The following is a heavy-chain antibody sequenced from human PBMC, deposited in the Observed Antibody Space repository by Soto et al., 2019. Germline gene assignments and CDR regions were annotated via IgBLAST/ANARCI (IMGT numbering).Heavy chain of an antibody. CDR1: GGSISSGGYY. V-gene: IGHV4-31*03. J-gene: IGHJ5*01. Sequence: SETLSLTCTVSGGSISSGGYYWSWIRQHPGKGLEWIGYIYYSGSTYYNPSLENRLTLSMDPSTNTFSLTLNSVTAADTAMYFCVKGGDISGPGGGLNWFDSWGQGTLVTVSS. CDR2: IYYSGST. CDR3: VKGGDISGPGGGLNWFDS. D-gene: IGHD6-19*01.